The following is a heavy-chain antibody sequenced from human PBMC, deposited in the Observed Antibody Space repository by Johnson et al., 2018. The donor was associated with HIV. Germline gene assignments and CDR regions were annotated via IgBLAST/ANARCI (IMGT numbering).Heavy chain of an antibody. CDR3: AKDQASVGTGEYAFDI. CDR1: GFTFSSYA. D-gene: IGHD7-27*01. V-gene: IGHV3-23*04. CDR2: ISGSGGST. Sequence: EVQLVESGGGLVQPGGSLRLSCAASGFTFSSYAMSWVRQAPGKGLEWVSAISGSGGSTYYADSVKGRFTISRDNSKNTLYLQMNSLRAEDTAVYYCAKDQASVGTGEYAFDIWGQGTVVTVSS. J-gene: IGHJ3*02.